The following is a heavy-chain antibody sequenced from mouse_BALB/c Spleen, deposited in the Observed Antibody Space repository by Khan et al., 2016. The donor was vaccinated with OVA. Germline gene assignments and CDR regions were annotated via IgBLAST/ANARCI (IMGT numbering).Heavy chain of an antibody. CDR2: ISYSGNT. CDR1: GYSITTDYA. V-gene: IGHV3-2*02. J-gene: IGHJ2*01. Sequence: VQLKESGPGLVKPSQSLSLTCTVTGYSITTDYAWNWIRQFPGNKLEWMGYISYSGNTKYNPSLKSRISITRDPSKNQFFLQLKSVTTEDTARYYCARVYGGDFDYWGQGTTRTVSS. D-gene: IGHD1-1*01. CDR3: ARVYGGDFDY.